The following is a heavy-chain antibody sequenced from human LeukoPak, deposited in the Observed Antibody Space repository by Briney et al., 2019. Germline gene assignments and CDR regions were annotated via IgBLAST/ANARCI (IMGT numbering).Heavy chain of an antibody. D-gene: IGHD6-13*01. CDR1: GFTFSSYS. CDR3: AVIAAADY. CDR2: ISSSSSTI. J-gene: IGHJ4*02. V-gene: IGHV3-48*01. Sequence: GGSLRLSCAASGFTFSSYSMNWVRQAPGKGLEWVSYISSSSSTIYYADSVKGRFTISRDNAKNSLYLQVNSLRAEDTAVYYCAVIAAADYWGQGTLVTVSS.